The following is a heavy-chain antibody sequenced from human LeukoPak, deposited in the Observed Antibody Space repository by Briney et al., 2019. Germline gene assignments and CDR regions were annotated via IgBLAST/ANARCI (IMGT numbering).Heavy chain of an antibody. CDR2: IRYDGSNK. Sequence: GGSLRLSCAASGFTFSSYGMHWVRQAPGKGLEGVAFIRYDGSNKYYADSVKGRFTISRDNSKNTLYLQMNSLRAEDTAVYYCAKDVVSGYDLGWFDPWGQGTLVTVSS. D-gene: IGHD5-12*01. V-gene: IGHV3-30*02. J-gene: IGHJ5*02. CDR1: GFTFSSYG. CDR3: AKDVVSGYDLGWFDP.